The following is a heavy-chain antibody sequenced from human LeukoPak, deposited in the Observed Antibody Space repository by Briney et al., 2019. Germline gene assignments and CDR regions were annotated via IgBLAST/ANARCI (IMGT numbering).Heavy chain of an antibody. D-gene: IGHD2-2*01. V-gene: IGHV4-59*01. CDR2: IYYSGST. CDR1: GGSISSYY. Sequence: SETLSLTCTVSGGSISSYYWSWIRQPPGKGLEWLGYIYYSGSTNYNPSLKSRVTISVDTSKNQFSLKLSSVTAADTAVYYCASQGGAPAAFDYWGQGTLVTVSS. CDR3: ASQGGAPAAFDY. J-gene: IGHJ4*01.